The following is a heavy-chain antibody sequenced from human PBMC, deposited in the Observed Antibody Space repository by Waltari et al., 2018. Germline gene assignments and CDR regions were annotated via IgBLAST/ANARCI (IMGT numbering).Heavy chain of an antibody. D-gene: IGHD6-6*01. CDR2: ISSSSSYI. V-gene: IGHV3-21*01. J-gene: IGHJ6*02. CDR3: ARVVVYYYGMDV. CDR1: GFTFSSYS. Sequence: EVQLVESGGGLVKPGGSLRLSCAASGFTFSSYSMNWVRQAPGKGLEWVSSISSSSSYIYYADSVKGRFTISRDNAKNSLYLQMNSLRAEDTAVYYCARVVVYYYGMDVWGQGTTVTVSS.